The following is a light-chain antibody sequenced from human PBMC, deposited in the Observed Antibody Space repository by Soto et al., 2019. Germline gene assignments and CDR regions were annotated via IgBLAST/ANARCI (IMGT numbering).Light chain of an antibody. Sequence: DIALTQSPGTLSLSPGERATLSCRASQSVSRNYLAWYQQKPGQAPRLLIYGASTRATGIPARFSGSGSGTEFTLTISSLQSEDFAVYYCQQYNNWWTFGQGTKVDIK. CDR1: QSVSRN. CDR3: QQYNNWWT. J-gene: IGKJ1*01. V-gene: IGKV3-15*01. CDR2: GAS.